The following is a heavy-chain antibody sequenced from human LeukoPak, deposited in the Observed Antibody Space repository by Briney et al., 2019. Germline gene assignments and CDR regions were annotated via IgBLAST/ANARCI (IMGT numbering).Heavy chain of an antibody. CDR2: IYYSGST. CDR1: GGSISSYY. V-gene: IGHV4-59*01. J-gene: IGHJ4*02. Sequence: SETLSLTCTVSGGSISSYYWSWIRQPPGKGLEWIGYIYYSGSTNYNPSLKSRVTISVDTSKNQFSLKLSSVTAADTAMYYCAREVLHYCKSWGQGTLVTVSS. CDR3: AREVLHYCKS.